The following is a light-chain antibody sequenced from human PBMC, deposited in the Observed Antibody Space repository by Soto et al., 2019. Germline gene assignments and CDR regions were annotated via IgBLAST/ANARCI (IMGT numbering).Light chain of an antibody. CDR2: WAS. V-gene: IGKV4-1*01. J-gene: IGKJ2*01. Sequence: IVMTQSPDSLAVSLGERATIHCKSSRTLFYSANNKNYLAWYQHKAGQPPKLALYWASTRESGVSDRFNGSWSATDFTHTVNNLQPEDAAVYYCQQYYSTPYTFGQGTKLEI. CDR3: QQYYSTPYT. CDR1: RTLFYSANNKNY.